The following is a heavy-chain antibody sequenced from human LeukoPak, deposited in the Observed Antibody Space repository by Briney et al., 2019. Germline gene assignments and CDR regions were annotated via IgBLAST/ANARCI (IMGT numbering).Heavy chain of an antibody. V-gene: IGHV3-53*01. D-gene: IGHD3-10*01. CDR1: GFTFSKNG. CDR2: IYSGGST. CDR3: AREPSGSYYLFDY. J-gene: IGHJ4*02. Sequence: PGGSLRLSCAASGFTFSKNGMSWVRQAPGKGLEWVSVIYSGGSTYYADSVKGRFTISRDNSKNTLYLQMNSLRAEDTAVYYCAREPSGSYYLFDYWGQGTLVTVSS.